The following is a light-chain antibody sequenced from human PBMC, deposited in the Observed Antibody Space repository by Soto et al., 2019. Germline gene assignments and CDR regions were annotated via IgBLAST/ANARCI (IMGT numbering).Light chain of an antibody. CDR3: QQTYGTPPT. J-gene: IGKJ2*01. Sequence: DIQMTQSPSSLSASVGDRVTITCRASQSIGRDLNWYHQAPGKAPKLLIHGASSLQTGVPSRFSGSGSGTDFTLTIISLQPEDSATYFCQQTYGTPPTFGQGTKVESK. V-gene: IGKV1-39*01. CDR1: QSIGRD. CDR2: GAS.